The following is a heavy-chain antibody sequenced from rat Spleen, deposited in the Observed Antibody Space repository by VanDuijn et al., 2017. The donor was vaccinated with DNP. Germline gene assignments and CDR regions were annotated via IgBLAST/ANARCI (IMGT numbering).Heavy chain of an antibody. CDR1: GFIFSNYD. Sequence: EVQLVESGGGLVQPGGSLKLSCAASGFIFSNYDMAWVRQAPTKGLEWVASITNSGDSTYYRDSVKGRFTISRDNAENTVYLQLNSLRSEDTATYYCAQEGLGLSFAYWGQGALVTVSS. J-gene: IGHJ3*01. CDR2: ITNSGDST. V-gene: IGHV5S13*01. CDR3: AQEGLGLSFAY.